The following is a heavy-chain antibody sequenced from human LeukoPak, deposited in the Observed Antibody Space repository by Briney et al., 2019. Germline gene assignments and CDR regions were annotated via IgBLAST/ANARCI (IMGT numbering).Heavy chain of an antibody. CDR2: IGNTGRTI. Sequence: GGSLRLSCAASGFRFSSYEMNWVRQAPGRGLEWVSYIGNTGRTIYYVDSVKGRFTVSRDNAKNSLYLRMNSLRAEDTAIYYCVRGDRYFFDYWGQGTLVTVS. D-gene: IGHD1-14*01. V-gene: IGHV3-48*03. CDR3: VRGDRYFFDY. CDR1: GFRFSSYE. J-gene: IGHJ4*02.